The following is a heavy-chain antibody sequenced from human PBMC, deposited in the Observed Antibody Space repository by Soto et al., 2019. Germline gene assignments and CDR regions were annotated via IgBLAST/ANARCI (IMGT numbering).Heavy chain of an antibody. CDR3: SRGRYGDY. D-gene: IGHD1-1*01. CDR1: GYAFTTYG. Sequence: QVHLVQSGAEVKKPGASVKVSCQASGYAFTTYGITWVRQAPGQGLGRMGWISAHNGNTNYAQKLQGRITVTRDTSTSTAYMELRSLRYDDTAVSYCSRGRYGDYWGKGALVTVSS. J-gene: IGHJ4*02. V-gene: IGHV1-18*01. CDR2: ISAHNGNT.